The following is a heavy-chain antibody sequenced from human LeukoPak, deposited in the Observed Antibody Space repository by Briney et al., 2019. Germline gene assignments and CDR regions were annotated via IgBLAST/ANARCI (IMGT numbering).Heavy chain of an antibody. CDR3: ASRGDFVWLFGVAFDI. V-gene: IGHV3-48*02. J-gene: IGHJ3*02. CDR1: GFTFSSYS. D-gene: IGHD3-9*01. CDR2: ISSSSSTI. Sequence: PGGSLRLSCAASGFTFSSYSMNWVRQAPGKGLEWVSYISSSSSTIYYADSVKGRFTISRDNAKNSLYLQMNSLRDEDTAVYYCASRGDFVWLFGVAFDIWGQGTMVTVSS.